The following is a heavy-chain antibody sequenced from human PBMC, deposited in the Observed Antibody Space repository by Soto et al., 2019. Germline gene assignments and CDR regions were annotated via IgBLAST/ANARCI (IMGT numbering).Heavy chain of an antibody. CDR2: IYYSGST. D-gene: IGHD5-12*01. J-gene: IGHJ2*01. CDR1: GGSISSYY. V-gene: IGHV4-59*01. CDR3: ARPSGYDPYWYFDL. Sequence: QVQLQESGPGLVKPSETLSLTCTVSGGSISSYYWSWIRQPPGKGLEWIGYIYYSGSTNYNPSLKSRVTIPVDTSKNQFSLKLSSVTAADTAVYYCARPSGYDPYWYFDLWGRGTLVTVSS.